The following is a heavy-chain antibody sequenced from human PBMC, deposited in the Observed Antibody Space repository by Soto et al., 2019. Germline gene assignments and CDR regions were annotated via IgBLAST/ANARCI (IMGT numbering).Heavy chain of an antibody. D-gene: IGHD2-2*01. CDR1: GGTFSSYA. CDR2: IIPISETT. J-gene: IGHJ6*02. V-gene: IGHV1-69*01. CDR3: ARSQGSSTSLELYYYYYYGMDV. Sequence: QVQLVKSGAEVKKPGSSVKVSCKASGGTFSSYAISWVRQAPGQGLEWMGGIIPISETTKYAQKFQGRVTITADESKSTAYMELSSLRSEDTAVYYCARSQGSSTSLELYYYYYYGMDVWGQGTTVTVSS.